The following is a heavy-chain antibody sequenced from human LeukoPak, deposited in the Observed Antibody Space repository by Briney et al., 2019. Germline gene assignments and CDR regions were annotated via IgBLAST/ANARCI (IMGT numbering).Heavy chain of an antibody. D-gene: IGHD4-11*01. CDR2: LRTDGQKT. J-gene: IGHJ4*02. V-gene: IGHV3-74*01. CDR1: GFTFSNYW. CDR3: ARDHPGSNSLDY. Sequence: GGSLRLSCAASGFTFSNYWMHWVRQAPGKGLEWVSRLRTDGQKTSYADSVKGRFAISRDNAKKPLYLQMNSLRVEDTAVYYCARDHPGSNSLDYWGQGTLVTVSS.